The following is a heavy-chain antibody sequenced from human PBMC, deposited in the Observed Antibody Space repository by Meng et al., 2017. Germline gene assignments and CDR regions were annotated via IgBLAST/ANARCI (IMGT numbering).Heavy chain of an antibody. CDR3: ARGNYDILTRYYIILGF. CDR2: INAGNGNT. V-gene: IGHV1-3*01. CDR1: GYTFTSYA. D-gene: IGHD3-9*01. J-gene: IGHJ4*02. Sequence: ASVKVSCKASGYTFTSYAMHWVRQAPGQRLEWMGWINAGNGNTKYSQKFQGRVTITRDTSASTAYMELSSLRSEDTAVYFCARGNYDILTRYYIILGFWAQGTLVTVSS.